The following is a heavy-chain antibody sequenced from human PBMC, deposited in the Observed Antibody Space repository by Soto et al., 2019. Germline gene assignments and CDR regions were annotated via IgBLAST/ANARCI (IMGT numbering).Heavy chain of an antibody. CDR2: INTHNGNT. D-gene: IGHD3-10*01. V-gene: IGHV1-18*01. CDR3: TREGSAPYYYYGMDA. CDR1: GYTFTTYG. Sequence: EASVKVSCKASGYTFTTYGISWVRQAPGQGLEWLGWINTHNGNTNYAQNLQGRVIMTADTSTSTAYMELRSLRSDDTAIYYCTREGSAPYYYYGMDAWGQGTTVTVS. J-gene: IGHJ6*02.